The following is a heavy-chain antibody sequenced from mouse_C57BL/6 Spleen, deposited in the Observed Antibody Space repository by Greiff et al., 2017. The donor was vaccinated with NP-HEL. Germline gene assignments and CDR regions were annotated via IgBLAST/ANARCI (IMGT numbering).Heavy chain of an antibody. D-gene: IGHD2-2*01. J-gene: IGHJ2*01. CDR2: INPGSGGT. CDR1: GYAFTNYL. Sequence: VQLQESGAELVRPGTSVKVSCKASGYAFTNYLIEWVKQRPGQGLEWIGVINPGSGGTNYNEKFKGKATLTADKSSSTAYMQLSSLTSEVSAVYICARSPLVKGDYWGKSTTLTVSS. V-gene: IGHV1-54*01. CDR3: ARSPLVKGDY.